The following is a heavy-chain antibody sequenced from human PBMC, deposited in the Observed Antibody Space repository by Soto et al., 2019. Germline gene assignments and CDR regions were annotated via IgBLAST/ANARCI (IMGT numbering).Heavy chain of an antibody. D-gene: IGHD1-1*01. CDR3: ARNDYVIAFDI. V-gene: IGHV3-21*01. Sequence: PGGSTGLSCAASGFPFRSYSMNWVRQAPGKGLEWVSSISSSSSYIYYADSVKGRFTISRDNAKNSLYLQMNSLRAEDTAVYYCARNDYVIAFDIWGQGTMVTVSS. CDR1: GFPFRSYS. J-gene: IGHJ3*02. CDR2: ISSSSSYI.